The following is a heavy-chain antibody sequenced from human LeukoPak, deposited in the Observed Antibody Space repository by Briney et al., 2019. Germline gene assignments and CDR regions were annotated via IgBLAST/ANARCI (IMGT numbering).Heavy chain of an antibody. J-gene: IGHJ4*02. CDR1: GFTFRGFL. Sequence: GGSLRLSCAASGFTFRGFLMSWVRQIPGKGLEWVANINQDGSEKYYADALRGRFTISRDNTKNSLSLQMNSLIVEDTAVYYCARAGSNWNYVYWGQGTLVTVSS. CDR3: ARAGSNWNYVY. V-gene: IGHV3-7*01. CDR2: INQDGSEK. D-gene: IGHD1-7*01.